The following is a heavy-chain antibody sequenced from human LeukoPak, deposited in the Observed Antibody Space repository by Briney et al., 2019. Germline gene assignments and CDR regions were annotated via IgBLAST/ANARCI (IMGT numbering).Heavy chain of an antibody. CDR3: ARDYYGSGSYHDV. V-gene: IGHV3-21*06. CDR2: ISSSSIFI. CDR1: GFTFSSYT. D-gene: IGHD3-10*01. Sequence: GGSLRLSCAASGFTFSSYTMNWVRQAPGKGLEWVSSISSSSIFIYYADSVKGRFAISRDNAKDSLYLQMNSLRAEDTAIYYCARDYYGSGSYHDVWGKGTTVTISS. J-gene: IGHJ6*04.